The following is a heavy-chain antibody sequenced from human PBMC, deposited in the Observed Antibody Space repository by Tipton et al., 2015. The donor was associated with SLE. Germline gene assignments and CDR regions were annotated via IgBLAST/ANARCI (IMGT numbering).Heavy chain of an antibody. CDR1: GDSIRSYY. Sequence: TLSLTCTVSGDSIRSYYWNWIRQPPGKGLEWIGHIYYTGSTNYNPSLKSRVTISVDTSRNQFSLKLNSVTAADTAVYYCARLNCGSLWDAFDIWGQGTMVTVSS. J-gene: IGHJ3*02. CDR2: IYYTGST. D-gene: IGHD7-27*01. V-gene: IGHV4-59*08. CDR3: ARLNCGSLWDAFDI.